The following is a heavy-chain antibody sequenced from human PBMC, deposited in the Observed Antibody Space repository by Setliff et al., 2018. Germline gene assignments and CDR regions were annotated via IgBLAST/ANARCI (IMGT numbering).Heavy chain of an antibody. D-gene: IGHD3-3*01. CDR3: ARDTYIGDFWSGYYIQGRFDP. Sequence: GASVKVSCKASGGTFSSYAISWVRQAPGQRLEWMGWINAGNGNTKYSQKFQGRVTITRDTSASTAYTELSSLRSEDTAVYYCARDTYIGDFWSGYYIQGRFDPWGQGTLVTVSS. J-gene: IGHJ5*02. CDR2: INAGNGNT. CDR1: GGTFSSYA. V-gene: IGHV1-3*01.